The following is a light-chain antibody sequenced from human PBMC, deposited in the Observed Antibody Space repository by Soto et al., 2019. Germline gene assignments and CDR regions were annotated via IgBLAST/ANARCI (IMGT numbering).Light chain of an antibody. CDR3: QQSYRTPLT. V-gene: IGKV1-39*01. Sequence: DIPMTHSPSSLSASVGDRVTITCRASESVYRYLNWYQQKPGRAPNLLIYAASNLHSGVPSRFSGSGSGTDFTLTIANLQPEDFATYYCQQSYRTPLTFGGGTKVEI. CDR1: ESVYRY. CDR2: AAS. J-gene: IGKJ4*01.